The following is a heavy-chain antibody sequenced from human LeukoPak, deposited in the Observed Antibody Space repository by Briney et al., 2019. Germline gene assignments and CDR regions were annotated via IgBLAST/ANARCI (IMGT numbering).Heavy chain of an antibody. CDR1: GGSFSGYY. CDR3: ARGYYCDS. J-gene: IGHJ4*02. Sequence: PSETLSLTCVVSGGSFSGYYWSWIRQPPGKGLEWIGEINNSGSTNYNPSLKSRVTISVDTSKNQFSLQLSSVTPEDTAVYYCARGYYCDSWGQGTLVTVSS. V-gene: IGHV4-34*01. CDR2: INNSGST.